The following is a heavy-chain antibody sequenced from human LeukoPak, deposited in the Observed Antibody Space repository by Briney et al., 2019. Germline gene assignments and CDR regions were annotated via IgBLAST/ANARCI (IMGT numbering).Heavy chain of an antibody. D-gene: IGHD5-12*01. Sequence: ASVKVSCKASGGTFSSYAINWVRQATGQGLEWMGWMNPNSGNTGYAQKFQGRVTITRNTSISTAYMELSSLRSDDTAVYYCARASIVTTNGDNVYYYMDLWGTGTTVTVSS. CDR1: GGTFSSYA. CDR2: MNPNSGNT. V-gene: IGHV1-8*03. CDR3: ARASIVTTNGDNVYYYMDL. J-gene: IGHJ6*03.